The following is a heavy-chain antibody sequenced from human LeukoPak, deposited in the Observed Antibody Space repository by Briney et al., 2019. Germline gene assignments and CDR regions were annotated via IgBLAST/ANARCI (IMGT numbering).Heavy chain of an antibody. J-gene: IGHJ4*02. Sequence: SETLSLTCTVSGGSISSSSYYWGWIRQPPGKGLEWIGSIYYSGATYHNPSLKSRITISVDTSTNQFSLKLSSVTAADTAAYYCARLLKYFDSDSWGQGTLVTVSS. CDR2: IYYSGAT. CDR1: GGSISSSSYY. V-gene: IGHV4-39*01. D-gene: IGHD3-9*01. CDR3: ARLLKYFDSDS.